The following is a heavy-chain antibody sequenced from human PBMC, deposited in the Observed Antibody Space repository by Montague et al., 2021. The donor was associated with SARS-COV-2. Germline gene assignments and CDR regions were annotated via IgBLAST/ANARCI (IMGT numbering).Heavy chain of an antibody. D-gene: IGHD4-23*01. Sequence: SKTLSLTCTVSGGSITGYYWSWLRRPPGKGLEWIAYIYDGGAVNYNPSLGSRVTISTDTSKNQLSLKVNSVTAADTAVYYCVRDHPYGGPRGAYDIWGQGTVVTVSS. CDR3: VRDHPYGGPRGAYDI. CDR1: GGSITGYY. V-gene: IGHV4-59*01. CDR2: IYDGGAV. J-gene: IGHJ3*02.